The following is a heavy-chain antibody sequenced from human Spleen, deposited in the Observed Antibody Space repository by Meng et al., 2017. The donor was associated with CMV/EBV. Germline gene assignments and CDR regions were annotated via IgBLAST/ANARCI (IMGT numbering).Heavy chain of an antibody. CDR1: GVSISSGGYY. J-gene: IGHJ4*02. V-gene: IGHV4-31*03. Sequence: TCTVSGVSISSGGYYWSWIRQHPGKGLEWIGYVYLSVNTYYSPSLRSRVTISVDTSNNQFSLKLTSVTAADTAVYFCARAPPSAPFDYWGQGALVTVSS. CDR2: VYLSVNT. CDR3: ARAPPSAPFDY.